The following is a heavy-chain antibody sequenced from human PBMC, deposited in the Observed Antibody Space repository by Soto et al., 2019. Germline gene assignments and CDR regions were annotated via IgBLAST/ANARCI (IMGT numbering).Heavy chain of an antibody. CDR3: ARDSHDYIWGSYRNGMDV. CDR2: LIPILGTA. D-gene: IGHD3-16*02. CDR1: GNTFSKYA. V-gene: IGHV1-69*01. J-gene: IGHJ6*02. Sequence: QVQLVQSGAEVKKPGSSVKVSCKASGNTFSKYAISWVRQAPGQGLEWMGGLIPILGTAKYAQKFQGIVTITADESTRTAYMELSSVRFEDTAVYYCARDSHDYIWGSYRNGMDVWGQGTTVSVSS.